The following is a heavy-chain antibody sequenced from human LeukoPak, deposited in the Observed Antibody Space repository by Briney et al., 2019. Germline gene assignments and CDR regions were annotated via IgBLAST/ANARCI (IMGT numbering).Heavy chain of an antibody. D-gene: IGHD2-2*01. CDR1: GGSISSGGYY. CDR2: IYHSGST. Sequence: PSETLSLTCTVSGGSISSGGYYWSWIRQPPGKGLEWIGYIYHSGSTYYNPSLKSRVTISVDTSKNQFSLKLSSVTAADTAVYYCGAPYQLLDYYYMDVWGKGTTVTVSS. CDR3: GAPYQLLDYYYMDV. V-gene: IGHV4-30-2*01. J-gene: IGHJ6*03.